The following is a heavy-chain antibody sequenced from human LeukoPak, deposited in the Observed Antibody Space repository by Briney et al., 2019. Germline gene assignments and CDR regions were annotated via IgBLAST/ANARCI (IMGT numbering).Heavy chain of an antibody. J-gene: IGHJ4*02. Sequence: KPSETLSLTCTVSDGSISSYYWSWIRQPPGKALEWIGYIYYSGSTNYNPSLKSRVTISVDTSKNQFSLKLTSVTAADTAVYYCARVPIGSYSQFDYWGQGTLVTVPS. CDR2: IYYSGST. CDR3: ARVPIGSYSQFDY. V-gene: IGHV4-59*01. D-gene: IGHD1-26*01. CDR1: DGSISSYY.